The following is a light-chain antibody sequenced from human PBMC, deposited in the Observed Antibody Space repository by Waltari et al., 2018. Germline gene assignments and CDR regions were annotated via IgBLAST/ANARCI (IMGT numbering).Light chain of an antibody. CDR1: QSVLYSPNNKNF. V-gene: IGKV4-1*01. CDR3: QQHHSVPRT. CDR2: WAS. Sequence: DIVLTQSPDSLAVSLGARATINCKSSQSVLYSPNNKNFLGWFQQKTGQPPKLLIYWASMRESGVPDRFSGSGSGTDFTLTISSLQAEDVAVYYCQQHHSVPRTFGQGTKVEI. J-gene: IGKJ1*01.